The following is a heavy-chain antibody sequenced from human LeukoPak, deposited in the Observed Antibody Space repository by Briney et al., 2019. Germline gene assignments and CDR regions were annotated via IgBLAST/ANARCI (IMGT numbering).Heavy chain of an antibody. CDR2: IKQDESEK. Sequence: GGSLRLSCAASGFTFSSYWMSWVRQAPGKGLEWVANIKQDESEKYYVDSVKGRFTISRDNAKNSLYLQMNSLRAEDTAVYYCARVPYGSGTHFADYWGQGTLVTVSS. J-gene: IGHJ4*02. CDR3: ARVPYGSGTHFADY. D-gene: IGHD3-10*01. V-gene: IGHV3-7*03. CDR1: GFTFSSYW.